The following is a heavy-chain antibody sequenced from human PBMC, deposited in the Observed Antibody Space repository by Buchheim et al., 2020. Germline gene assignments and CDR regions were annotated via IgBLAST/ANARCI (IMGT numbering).Heavy chain of an antibody. V-gene: IGHV3-30*04. CDR3: ARDRSITMIVVAPDY. Sequence: QVQLVESGGGVVQPGRSLRLSCAASGFTFSSYAMHWVRQAPGKGLEWVAVISYDGSNKYYADSVKGRFTISRDNSKNTLYLQMNGLRAEDTAVYYCARDRSITMIVVAPDYWGQGTL. CDR1: GFTFSSYA. CDR2: ISYDGSNK. J-gene: IGHJ4*02. D-gene: IGHD3-22*01.